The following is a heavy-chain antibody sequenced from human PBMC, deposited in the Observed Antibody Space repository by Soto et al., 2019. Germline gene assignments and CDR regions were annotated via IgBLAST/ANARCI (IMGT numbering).Heavy chain of an antibody. CDR2: INAGNDNT. CDR1: GYTFTSYA. D-gene: IGHD6-19*01. V-gene: IGHV1-3*01. J-gene: IGHJ6*02. Sequence: ASVKVSCKASGYTFTSYAMHWVRQAPGQRLEWMGWINAGNDNTKYSQKFQGRVTITRDTSASTAYMELSSLRSEDTAVYYCARDPSVVAVAGTFRYYYYYGMDVWGQGTTVTVSS. CDR3: ARDPSVVAVAGTFRYYYYYGMDV.